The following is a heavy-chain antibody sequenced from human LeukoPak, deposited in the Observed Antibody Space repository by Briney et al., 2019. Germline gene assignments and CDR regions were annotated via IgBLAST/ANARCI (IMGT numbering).Heavy chain of an antibody. CDR1: GGSTGNYY. CDR2: IYYIGGSGST. Sequence: SETLSLTCTVSGGSTGNYYWSWIRQSPEKGLEWIGYIYYIGGSGSTNYNPSLKSRVTISGDTSKKQFSLKLTSLTAADTAVYYCSRHGRLYGGNWGQGTLVTVSS. V-gene: IGHV4-59*08. D-gene: IGHD4-23*01. J-gene: IGHJ4*02. CDR3: SRHGRLYGGN.